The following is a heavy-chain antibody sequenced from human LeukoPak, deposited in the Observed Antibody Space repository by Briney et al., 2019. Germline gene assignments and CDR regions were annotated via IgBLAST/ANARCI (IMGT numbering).Heavy chain of an antibody. CDR3: ASLDYYDSSGYYRDYYYGMDV. Sequence: GASVKVSCKASGGTFSSYAISWVRQAPGQGLEWMGGIIPIFGTANYAQKFQGRVTITADESTSTAYMELSSLRSEDTTVYYCASLDYYDSSGYYRDYYYGMDVWGQGTTVTVSS. D-gene: IGHD3-22*01. CDR2: IIPIFGTA. J-gene: IGHJ6*02. V-gene: IGHV1-69*13. CDR1: GGTFSSYA.